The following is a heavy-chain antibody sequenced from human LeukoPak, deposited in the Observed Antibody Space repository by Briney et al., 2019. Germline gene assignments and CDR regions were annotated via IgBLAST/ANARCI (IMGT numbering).Heavy chain of an antibody. CDR2: ITAYNGNT. CDR3: ARDHHPPKGWILLNHAFDI. J-gene: IGHJ3*02. Sequence: ASVIVSCKASGYSFTTYGITWVRHAPGQGLEWMGWITAYNGNTNYAQNLQGRITLTTDTSTSTVYMELRSLTSDDTAVYYCARDHHPPKGWILLNHAFDIWGQGSLVAVYS. CDR1: GYSFTTYG. D-gene: IGHD1-14*01. V-gene: IGHV1-18*04.